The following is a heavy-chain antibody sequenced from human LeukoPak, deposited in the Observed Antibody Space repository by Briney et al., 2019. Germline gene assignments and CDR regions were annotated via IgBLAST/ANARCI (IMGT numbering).Heavy chain of an antibody. V-gene: IGHV4-38-2*02. CDR2: IYHSGST. CDR1: GGSISSYY. CDR3: ARDEQWLVPFDY. J-gene: IGHJ4*02. D-gene: IGHD6-19*01. Sequence: SETLSLTCTVSGGSISSYYWGWIRQPPGKGLEWIGSIYHSGSTYYNPSLKSRVTISVDTAKNQFSLKLSSVTAADTAVYYCARDEQWLVPFDYWGQGTLVTVSS.